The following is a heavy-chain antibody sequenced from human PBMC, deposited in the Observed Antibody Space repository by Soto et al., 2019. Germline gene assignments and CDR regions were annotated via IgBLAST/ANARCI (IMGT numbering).Heavy chain of an antibody. V-gene: IGHV1-2*02. CDR2: INPNSGGT. CDR3: AREGPDTAMVTNY. Sequence: ASVKVSCKASGYTFTGYYMHWVRQAPGQGLEWMGWINPNSGGTNYAQKFQGRVTMTRDTSISTAYMELSRLRSDDTAVYYCAREGPDTAMVTNYWGQGXLVTVSS. J-gene: IGHJ4*02. CDR1: GYTFTGYY. D-gene: IGHD5-18*01.